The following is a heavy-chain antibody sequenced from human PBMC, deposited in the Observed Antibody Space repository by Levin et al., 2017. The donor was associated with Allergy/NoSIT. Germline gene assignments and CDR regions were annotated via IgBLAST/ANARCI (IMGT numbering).Heavy chain of an antibody. D-gene: IGHD2-2*02. V-gene: IGHV3-30*04. CDR3: ARVTYCSSTSCYTGAFDI. CDR1: GFTFSSYA. J-gene: IGHJ3*02. CDR2: ISYDGSNK. Sequence: SGGSLRLSCAASGFTFSSYAMHWVRQAPGKGLEWVAVISYDGSNKYYADSVKGRFTISRDNSKNTLYLQMNSLRAEDTAVYYCARVTYCSSTSCYTGAFDIWGQGTMVTVSS.